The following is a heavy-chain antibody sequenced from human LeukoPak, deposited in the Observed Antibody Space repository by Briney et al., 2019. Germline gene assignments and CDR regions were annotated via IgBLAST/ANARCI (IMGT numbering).Heavy chain of an antibody. D-gene: IGHD3-9*01. V-gene: IGHV3-23*01. CDR3: AKGDYDILTGYYPVDY. Sequence: GGSLRLSCAASGFTFSSYAMSWVRQAPGKGLEWVSAISGSGGSTYYADSVKGRFTISRDNSKNPLYLQMNSLRAEDTAVYYCAKGDYDILTGYYPVDYWGQGTLVTVSS. J-gene: IGHJ4*02. CDR2: ISGSGGST. CDR1: GFTFSSYA.